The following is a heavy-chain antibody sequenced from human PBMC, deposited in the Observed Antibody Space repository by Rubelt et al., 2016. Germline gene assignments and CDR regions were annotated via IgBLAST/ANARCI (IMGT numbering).Heavy chain of an antibody. J-gene: IGHJ4*02. V-gene: IGHV1-8*01. CDR3: ARNLPKTGDFDY. CDR2: MNPNSGNT. CDR1: GYTFTTYD. Sequence: QVQLVQSGAEVKKPGASVKVSCKASGYTFTTYDINWVRQATGQGLEWLGWMNPNSGNTGYARPFQGRVTLTRDTSMSTAYLGLSSLTSEDTAVYYCARNLPKTGDFDYWGQGTLVTVSS. D-gene: IGHD7-27*01.